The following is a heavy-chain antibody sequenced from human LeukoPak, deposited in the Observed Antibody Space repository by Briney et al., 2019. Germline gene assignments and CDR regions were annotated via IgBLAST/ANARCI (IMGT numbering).Heavy chain of an antibody. CDR3: ARSTTSIAAHYYMDV. Sequence: PSETLSLTCAAYGGSFSGYYWSWIRQPPGKGLEWIGEINHSGSTNYNPSLKSRVTISVDTSKNQFSLKLSSVTAADTAVYYCARSTTSIAAHYYMDVWGKGTTVTVSS. V-gene: IGHV4-34*01. D-gene: IGHD6-6*01. J-gene: IGHJ6*03. CDR2: INHSGST. CDR1: GGSFSGYY.